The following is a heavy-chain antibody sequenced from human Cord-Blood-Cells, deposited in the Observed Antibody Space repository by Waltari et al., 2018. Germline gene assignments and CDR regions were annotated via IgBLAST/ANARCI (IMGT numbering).Heavy chain of an antibody. J-gene: IGHJ2*01. CDR3: ARRVVYDFWSGYCYFDL. CDR1: GGSISSSRYY. V-gene: IGHV4-39*01. CDR2: ISYSGIT. D-gene: IGHD3-3*01. Sequence: LQLQESGPGLVKPSETLSLTSTVSGGSISSSRYYWGWIRQPPGKGLEWIGRISYSGITNDNPTPKSRVTISVDTSKNQSSLNLSAVTAADTSVYYCARRVVYDFWSGYCYFDLWGRGTLFTVSP.